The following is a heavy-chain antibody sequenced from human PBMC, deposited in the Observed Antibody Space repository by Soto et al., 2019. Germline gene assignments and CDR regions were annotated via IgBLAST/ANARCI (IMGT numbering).Heavy chain of an antibody. CDR3: VGGQYYFDC. CDR1: GFPFSSYG. J-gene: IGHJ4*02. CDR2: ISYDGSNK. D-gene: IGHD3-10*01. V-gene: IGHV3-30*03. Sequence: QVQLVESGGGVVQPGRSLRLSCAASGFPFSSYGMHWVREAPGKGLEWVAVISYDGSNKYYADSVKGRFTISRDNSASTLYLQMNSLSPEDTALYYCVGGQYYFDCRGQGTLVTVSP.